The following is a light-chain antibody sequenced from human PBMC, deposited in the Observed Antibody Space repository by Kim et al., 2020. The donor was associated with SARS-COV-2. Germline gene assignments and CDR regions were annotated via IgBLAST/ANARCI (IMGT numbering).Light chain of an antibody. CDR3: QERSDWPAT. CDR2: DAS. CDR1: QSVSTY. J-gene: IGKJ1*01. V-gene: IGKV3-11*01. Sequence: EIALTQSPATLSLSPGERATLSCRASQSVSTYLAWYQHKPGQAPRLLIYDASNRATGIPARFSGSGSGTDFTLTISSLEPEDSAVYYCQERSDWPATFGQGTKVDIK.